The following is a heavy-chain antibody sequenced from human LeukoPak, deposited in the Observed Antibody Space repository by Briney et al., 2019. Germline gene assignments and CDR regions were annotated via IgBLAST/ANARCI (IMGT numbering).Heavy chain of an antibody. V-gene: IGHV3-30*02. CDR1: GFTFSSYG. CDR2: IRYDGSNK. D-gene: IGHD2-2*01. CDR3: TKGRLSPFQH. Sequence: PGGSLRLSCAASGFTFSSYGMHWVRQAPGKGLEWVAFIRYDGSNKYYADSVKGRFTISRDNSKNTLYLQMNSLRAEDTAVYYCTKGRLSPFQHWGQGTLVTVSS. J-gene: IGHJ1*01.